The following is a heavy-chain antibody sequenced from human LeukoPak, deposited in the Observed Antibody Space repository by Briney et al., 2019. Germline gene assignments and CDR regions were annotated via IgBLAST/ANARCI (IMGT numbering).Heavy chain of an antibody. D-gene: IGHD3-10*01. CDR3: AKDINVLLWFGPHY. J-gene: IGHJ4*02. CDR1: GFTFSSYG. CDR2: ISYDGSNK. Sequence: GGSLRLSCAASGFTFSSYGMHWVRQAPGKGLEWVAVISYDGSNKYYADSVKGRFTISRDNSKNTLYLQMNSLRAEDTAAYYCAKDINVLLWFGPHYWGQGTLVTASS. V-gene: IGHV3-30*18.